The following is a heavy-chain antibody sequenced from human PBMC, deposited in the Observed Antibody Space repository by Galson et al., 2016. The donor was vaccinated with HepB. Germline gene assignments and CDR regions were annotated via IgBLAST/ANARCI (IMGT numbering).Heavy chain of an antibody. V-gene: IGHV6-1*01. CDR1: GDSVSSNSAA. J-gene: IGHJ4*02. Sequence: CAISGDSVSSNSAAWNWIRQSPSRGLEWLGRTYYRSKWNNDYAVSVKSRIIVNPDTSKNQFSLKLTSVNAADTAVYYCASKFYSANYYGFDYWGQGTLVTVSS. CDR2: TYYRSKWNN. D-gene: IGHD4/OR15-4a*01. CDR3: ASKFYSANYYGFDY.